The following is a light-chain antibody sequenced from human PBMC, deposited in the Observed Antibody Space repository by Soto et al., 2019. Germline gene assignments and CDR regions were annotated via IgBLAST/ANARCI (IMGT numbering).Light chain of an antibody. J-gene: IGLJ3*02. V-gene: IGLV1-40*01. Sequence: QSVLTQPPSVSGAPGQRVTLSCTGSSSNIGAGYNVHWYQQVPGTAPQLLIYGDSNRPAGVPDRFSGSKSGTSAAPAITGHEAEDEADYYCQAYDSSLSGGLFGGGTKLTVL. CDR2: GDS. CDR3: QAYDSSLSGGL. CDR1: SSNIGAGYN.